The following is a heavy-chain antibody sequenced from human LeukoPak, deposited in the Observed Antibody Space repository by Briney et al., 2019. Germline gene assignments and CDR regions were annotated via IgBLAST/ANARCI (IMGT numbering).Heavy chain of an antibody. J-gene: IGHJ4*02. CDR1: GYTFTGYY. D-gene: IGHD1-26*01. Sequence: ASVKVSCKASGYTFTGYYMHWVRQAPGQGLEWMGWINPNSGGTNYAQKFQGRVTMTRDTSISTAYMELSRLGSDDTAVYYCAREWELPHYFDYWGQGTLVTVSS. CDR2: INPNSGGT. V-gene: IGHV1-2*02. CDR3: AREWELPHYFDY.